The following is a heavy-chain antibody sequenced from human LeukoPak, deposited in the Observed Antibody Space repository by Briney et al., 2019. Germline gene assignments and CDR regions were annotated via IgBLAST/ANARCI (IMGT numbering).Heavy chain of an antibody. V-gene: IGHV4-59*01. CDR2: IYNSGST. CDR1: GGSISSYY. J-gene: IGHJ3*02. Sequence: SETLSLTCTVSGGSISSYYWSWIRQPPGKGLEWIGYIYNSGSTNYNPSLKSRVTISVDTSKNQFSLKLSSVTAADTAVYYCACLTTADAFDIWGQGTMVTASS. CDR3: ACLTTADAFDI. D-gene: IGHD3-22*01.